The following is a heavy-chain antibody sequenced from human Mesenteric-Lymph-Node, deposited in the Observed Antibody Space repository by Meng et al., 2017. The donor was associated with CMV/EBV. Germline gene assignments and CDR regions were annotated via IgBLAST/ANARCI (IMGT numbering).Heavy chain of an antibody. J-gene: IGHJ6*02. V-gene: IGHV3-53*01. CDR1: GFTFSSYS. CDR3: AREKYYDFWSGSGGMDV. Sequence: GESLKISCEDSGFTFSSYSMNWVRQAPGKGLEWVSLIYSGGSTYYADSVKGRFTISRDNSKNTLYLQMNSLRAEDTAVYYCAREKYYDFWSGSGGMDVWGQGTTVTVSS. CDR2: IYSGGST. D-gene: IGHD3-3*01.